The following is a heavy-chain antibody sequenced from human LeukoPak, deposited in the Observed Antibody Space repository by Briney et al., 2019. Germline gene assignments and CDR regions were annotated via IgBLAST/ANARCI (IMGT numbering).Heavy chain of an antibody. CDR1: RFIFSNYA. V-gene: IGHV3-30*04. CDR3: VRQDCSGGSCYLDY. Sequence: PGGSLRLSCAASRFIFSNYAMHWVRQAPGKGLDWVAVISYHGRDQFYADSVKGRFTISRDSSKDTPYLQMNSLRTEDTAVYYCVRQDCSGGSCYLDYWGQGTLVTVSS. J-gene: IGHJ4*02. D-gene: IGHD2-15*01. CDR2: ISYHGRDQ.